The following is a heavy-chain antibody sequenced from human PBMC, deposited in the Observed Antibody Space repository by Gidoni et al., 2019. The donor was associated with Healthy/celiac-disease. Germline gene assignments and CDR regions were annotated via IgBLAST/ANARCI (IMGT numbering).Heavy chain of an antibody. CDR1: GGSISSYY. CDR2: IYYSGST. CDR3: ARVEPLGLYFDY. J-gene: IGHJ4*02. V-gene: IGHV4-59*01. D-gene: IGHD7-27*01. Sequence: QVQLQESGPGLVKPSETLSLTCAVSGGSISSYYWSWIRQPPGKGLEWIGYIYYSGSTNYNPSLKSRVTISVDTSKNQFSLKLSSVTAADTAVYYCARVEPLGLYFDYWGQGTLVTVSS.